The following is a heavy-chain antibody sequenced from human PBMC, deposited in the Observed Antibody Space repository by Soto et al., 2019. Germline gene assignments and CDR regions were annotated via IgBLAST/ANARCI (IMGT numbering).Heavy chain of an antibody. CDR3: AKSLYYYDRNREGAFDA. CDR2: ISGSGGST. CDR1: GFTFSSFA. Sequence: EMQLLESGGGLVQPGGSLRLSCAASGFTFSSFAMSWVRQAPGKGLDWVSAISGSGGSTYSADSVKGRFTISRDNSKNTLYLQMTSLRAEDTAVYYCAKSLYYYDRNREGAFDAWGHGTEVIVSS. J-gene: IGHJ3*01. V-gene: IGHV3-23*01. D-gene: IGHD3-22*01.